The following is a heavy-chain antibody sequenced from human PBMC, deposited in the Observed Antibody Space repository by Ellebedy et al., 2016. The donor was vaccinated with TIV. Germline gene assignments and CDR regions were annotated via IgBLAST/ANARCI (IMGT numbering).Heavy chain of an antibody. CDR2: ISTSNSYI. Sequence: GGSLRLXXAASGFTFTSYSMNWVRQAPGKGLEWVSSISTSNSYIYYADSVKGRFTISRDNAKKSLFLQMNSLRAEDTAVYYCARGGDSSGYDFDYWGQGTLVTVSS. CDR1: GFTFTSYS. CDR3: ARGGDSSGYDFDY. V-gene: IGHV3-21*01. J-gene: IGHJ4*02. D-gene: IGHD3-22*01.